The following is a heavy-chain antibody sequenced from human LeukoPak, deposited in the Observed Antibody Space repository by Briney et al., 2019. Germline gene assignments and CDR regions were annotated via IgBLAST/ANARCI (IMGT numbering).Heavy chain of an antibody. J-gene: IGHJ6*02. D-gene: IGHD6-13*01. V-gene: IGHV1-18*01. Sequence: ASVKVSCKASGYTFTSYGISWVRQAPGQGLEWMGWISAYNGNTNYAQKLQGRVTMTTDASTSTAYMELRSLRSDDTAVYYCAREGSSWADYYGMDVWGQGTTVTVSS. CDR1: GYTFTSYG. CDR3: AREGSSWADYYGMDV. CDR2: ISAYNGNT.